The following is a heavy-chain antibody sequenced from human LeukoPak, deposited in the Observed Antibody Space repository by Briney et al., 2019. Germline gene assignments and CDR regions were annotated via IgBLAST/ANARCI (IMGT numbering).Heavy chain of an antibody. CDR3: ARDPNGNYVGAFDFQR. CDR2: ITDSGGTT. V-gene: IGHV3-23*01. D-gene: IGHD4-17*01. CDR1: GFTFTSYA. Sequence: GGSLRLSCAASGFTFTSYAMTWVRQAPGKGLEWVSSITDSGGTTYYADSVKGRFTISRDNYKNTLYLQMNSLRVEDTAVYYCARDPNGNYVGAFDFQRWGQGTLVTVSP. J-gene: IGHJ1*01.